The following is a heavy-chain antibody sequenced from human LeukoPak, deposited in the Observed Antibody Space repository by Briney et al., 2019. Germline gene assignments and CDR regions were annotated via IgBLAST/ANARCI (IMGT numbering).Heavy chain of an antibody. D-gene: IGHD3-10*01. CDR1: GFTFSSYW. J-gene: IGHJ4*02. V-gene: IGHV3-7*01. Sequence: GGSLRLSCAASGFTFSSYWMSWVRQAPGKGLEWVANIKHDGSEKYFVDSVKGRFTISRDNAKNSLYLQMNSLRDEDTAVYYCVRGGGSFDYLGQGTLVTVSS. CDR3: VRGGGSFDY. CDR2: IKHDGSEK.